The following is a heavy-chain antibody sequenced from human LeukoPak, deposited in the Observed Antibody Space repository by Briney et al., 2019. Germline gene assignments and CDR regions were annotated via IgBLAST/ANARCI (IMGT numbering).Heavy chain of an antibody. CDR2: IYDSGST. D-gene: IGHD2-15*01. CDR1: GASIRSGDYY. Sequence: SETLSLTCTVSGASIRSGDYYWSWIRQPPGKGLEWIGYIYDSGSTYYNPSLKSRITISVDTSENRFSLKLSSVTATDMAVYYCARDCSGRSCYGAFDIWGQGTMVTVSS. V-gene: IGHV4-30-4*01. J-gene: IGHJ3*02. CDR3: ARDCSGRSCYGAFDI.